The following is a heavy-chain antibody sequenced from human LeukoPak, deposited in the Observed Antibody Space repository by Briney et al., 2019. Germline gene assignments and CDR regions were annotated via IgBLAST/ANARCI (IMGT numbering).Heavy chain of an antibody. V-gene: IGHV3-7*01. J-gene: IGHJ4*02. Sequence: GGSLRLSCAASGFTFSAFWMSWVRQAPGKGLEWVANIKVDGTEKNYVDSVKGRLTISRDNAKNSLYLQMNSLRTEDTAVYYCARGGRNIDSWGQGTLVTVSS. CDR1: GFTFSAFW. D-gene: IGHD4-11*01. CDR3: ARGGRNIDS. CDR2: IKVDGTEK.